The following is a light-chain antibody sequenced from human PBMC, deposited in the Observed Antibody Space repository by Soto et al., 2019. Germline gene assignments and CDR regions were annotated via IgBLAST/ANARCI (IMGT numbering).Light chain of an antibody. V-gene: IGKV3-15*01. Sequence: EVVITQSPATLSVSPGAGSTPSCRASQSVSSKLAWYQQQPGQAPRLLIYGASTRATGNPARFSGSGSGTDFTLIISSLQSEDSAVYYCQQYNSWLWTFGQGTTV. J-gene: IGKJ1*01. CDR1: QSVSSK. CDR3: QQYNSWLWT. CDR2: GAS.